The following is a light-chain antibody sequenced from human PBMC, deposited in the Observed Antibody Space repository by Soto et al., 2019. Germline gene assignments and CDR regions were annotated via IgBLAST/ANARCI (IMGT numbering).Light chain of an antibody. J-gene: IGKJ2*01. CDR1: QSVASSY. CDR3: QQYVSSSYT. CDR2: PTS. Sequence: EIMLTQSPGTLSLSPGERATLSCRASQSVASSYLGCYQQKPGQAPRLLIYPTSSRATGIPDRFSGSGSGADFTLTISRLEPEDFEVYYCQQYVSSSYTFGQGTKLEIK. V-gene: IGKV3-20*01.